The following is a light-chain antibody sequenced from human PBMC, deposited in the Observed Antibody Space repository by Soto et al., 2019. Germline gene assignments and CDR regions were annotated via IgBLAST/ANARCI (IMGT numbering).Light chain of an antibody. CDR1: QSFSSSY. Sequence: EIVLTQSPGSLSLSPGERATLSCRASQSFSSSYLAWYQQKPGQAPRLLIYGASTRATGIPARFSGSGSGTEFTLTISSLQSEDFAVYYCQQYNNWPLTFGGGTKADIK. J-gene: IGKJ4*01. CDR3: QQYNNWPLT. CDR2: GAS. V-gene: IGKV3-15*01.